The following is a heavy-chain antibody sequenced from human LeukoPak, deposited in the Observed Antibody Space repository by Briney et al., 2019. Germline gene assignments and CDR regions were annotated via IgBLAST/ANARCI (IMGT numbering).Heavy chain of an antibody. D-gene: IGHD5-24*01. J-gene: IGHJ4*02. CDR2: IYYSGST. CDR1: GGSISSYY. V-gene: IGHV4-59*08. CDR3: ASARVGLQDY. Sequence: PSQTLSLTCTVSGGSISSYYWSWIRQPPGKGLEWIGYIYYSGSTNYNPSLKSRVTISVDTSKNQFSLKLSSVTAADTAVYYCASARVGLQDYWGQGTLVTVSS.